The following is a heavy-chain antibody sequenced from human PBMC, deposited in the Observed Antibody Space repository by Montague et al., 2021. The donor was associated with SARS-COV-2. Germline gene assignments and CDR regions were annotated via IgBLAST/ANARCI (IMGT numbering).Heavy chain of an antibody. CDR2: IYYSGST. Sequence: SETLSLTCTVSGGSISSSSYYWGWIRQPPGKGLEWIGYIYYSGSTNYNPSLKSRVTISVDTSKNQFSPKLSSVTAADTAVYYCARHALGYFDWLNEGYFDYWGQGTLVTVSS. V-gene: IGHV4-61*05. D-gene: IGHD3-9*01. CDR3: ARHALGYFDWLNEGYFDY. CDR1: GGSISSSSYY. J-gene: IGHJ4*02.